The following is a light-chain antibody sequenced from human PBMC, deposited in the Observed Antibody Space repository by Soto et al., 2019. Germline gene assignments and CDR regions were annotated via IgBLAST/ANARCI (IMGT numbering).Light chain of an antibody. J-gene: IGLJ2*01. CDR2: DNN. Sequence: QSVLTQPPSVSAAPGQKVTISCSGSSSNIGNNYVSWYQQLPGTAPKLLIHDNNKRPSGIPDRFSGSKSGTSATLDITGLQTGDEADYYCGSWDSSLTAGVFGGGTKLTVL. V-gene: IGLV1-51*01. CDR3: GSWDSSLTAGV. CDR1: SSNIGNNY.